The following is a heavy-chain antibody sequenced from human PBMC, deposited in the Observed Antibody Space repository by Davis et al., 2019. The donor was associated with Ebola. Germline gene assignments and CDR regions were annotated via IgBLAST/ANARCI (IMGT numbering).Heavy chain of an antibody. Sequence: GESLKISCAASRVTSTTNWIHWVRQAPGKGLGWVSRINPDGTKTGYPDSVRGRFTISRDIAKNTLFLQMNSLTADDSAVYYCTRDFDWHDGSWGQGTLVTVSS. CDR3: TRDFDWHDGS. CDR1: RVTSTTNW. V-gene: IGHV3-74*01. D-gene: IGHD3-9*01. J-gene: IGHJ5*02. CDR2: INPDGTKT.